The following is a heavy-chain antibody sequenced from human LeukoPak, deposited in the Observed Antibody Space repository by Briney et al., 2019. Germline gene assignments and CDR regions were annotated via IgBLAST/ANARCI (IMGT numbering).Heavy chain of an antibody. CDR2: ISYDGSNK. V-gene: IGHV3-30-3*01. J-gene: IGHJ4*02. CDR1: GFTFSSYA. D-gene: IGHD2-2*01. Sequence: PGGSLRLSCAASGFTFSSYAMHWVRQAPGKGLEWVAVISYDGSNKYYADSVKGRFTISRDNAKNSLYLQMNSLRAEDTAVYYCARDLIGYCSSTSCYGGFDYWGQGTLVTVSS. CDR3: ARDLIGYCSSTSCYGGFDY.